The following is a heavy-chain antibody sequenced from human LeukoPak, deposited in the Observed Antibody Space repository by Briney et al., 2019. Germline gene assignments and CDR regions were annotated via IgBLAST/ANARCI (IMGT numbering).Heavy chain of an antibody. CDR3: ARDLPTGSDYFDY. Sequence: GGSLRLSCAATGFTFSSYSMNWVRQAPGKGLEWVANIKQDGSEKYYVDSVKGRFTISRANAKNSLYLQMSSLRADDTAVYYCARDLPTGSDYFDYWGQGTLVTVSS. J-gene: IGHJ4*02. V-gene: IGHV3-7*01. CDR1: GFTFSSYS. CDR2: IKQDGSEK. D-gene: IGHD6-6*01.